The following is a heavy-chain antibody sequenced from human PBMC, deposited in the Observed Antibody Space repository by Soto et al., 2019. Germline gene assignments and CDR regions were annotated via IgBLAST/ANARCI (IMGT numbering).Heavy chain of an antibody. CDR3: ARGYYASSGYYYDAFDI. CDR2: INSDGTST. J-gene: IGHJ3*02. Sequence: PGGSLRLSCAASGFTFSSYWMHWVRQAPGKGLVWVSRINSDGTSTSYADSVKGRFTISRDNAKNTLYLQMSSLRAEDTAVYYCARGYYASSGYYYDAFDIWGRGTMVTVSS. CDR1: GFTFSSYW. D-gene: IGHD3-22*01. V-gene: IGHV3-74*01.